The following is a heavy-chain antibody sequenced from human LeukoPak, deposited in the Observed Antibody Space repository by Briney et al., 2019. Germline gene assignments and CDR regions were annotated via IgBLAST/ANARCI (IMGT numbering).Heavy chain of an antibody. CDR3: ARFGWFYDILTGYLDY. J-gene: IGHJ4*02. CDR2: IKQDGSEK. Sequence: PGRSLRLSCAASGFTFSSYWMSWVRQAPGKGLEWVANIKQDGSEKYYVDSVKGRFTISRDNAKNSLYLQMNSLRAEDTAVYYCARFGWFYDILTGYLDYWGQGTLVTVSS. D-gene: IGHD3-9*01. V-gene: IGHV3-7*03. CDR1: GFTFSSYW.